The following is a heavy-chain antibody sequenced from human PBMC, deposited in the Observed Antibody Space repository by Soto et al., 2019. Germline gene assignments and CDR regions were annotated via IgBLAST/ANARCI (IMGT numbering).Heavy chain of an antibody. CDR3: ARYDSSGPASLGWFEP. J-gene: IGHJ5*02. V-gene: IGHV1-18*04. Sequence: QVQLVQSGAEVKKPGASVKVSCKASGYTFTSYGISWVRQAPGQGLEWMGWISAYNGNTNYEQKLQGRVTMTKDTSTSTAYMELRSLRSDDTAVYYCARYDSSGPASLGWFEPWGQGTLVTVSS. CDR1: GYTFTSYG. CDR2: ISAYNGNT. D-gene: IGHD3-22*01.